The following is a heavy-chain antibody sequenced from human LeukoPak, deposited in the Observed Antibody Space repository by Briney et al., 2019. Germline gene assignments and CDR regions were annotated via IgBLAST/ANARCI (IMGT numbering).Heavy chain of an antibody. J-gene: IGHJ4*02. V-gene: IGHV3-48*01. CDR1: GFTFSTYS. CDR2: ITSSSSTI. CDR3: ARASYCSSITCYTAFDY. D-gene: IGHD2-2*02. Sequence: GGSLRLSCAASGFTFSTYSMNWVRQAPGKGLEWVSYITSSSSTIYHADSVKGRFTISRDNAKNSLYLQVNSLRAEDTAVYYCARASYCSSITCYTAFDYWGQGTLVTVSS.